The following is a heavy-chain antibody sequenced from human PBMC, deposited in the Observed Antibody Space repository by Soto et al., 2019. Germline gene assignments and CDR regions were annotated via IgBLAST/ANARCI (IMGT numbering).Heavy chain of an antibody. CDR1: GYTFTSYY. J-gene: IGHJ6*02. V-gene: IGHV1-46*01. CDR3: ARERGAYYGSGSYYYYYGMDV. D-gene: IGHD3-10*01. CDR2: INPSGGST. Sequence: GASVKVSCKASGYTFTSYYMHWVRQAPGQGLEWMGIINPSGGSTSYAQKFQGRVTMTRDTSTSTVYMELSSLRSEDTAVYYCARERGAYYGSGSYYYYYGMDVWGQGTTVTVSS.